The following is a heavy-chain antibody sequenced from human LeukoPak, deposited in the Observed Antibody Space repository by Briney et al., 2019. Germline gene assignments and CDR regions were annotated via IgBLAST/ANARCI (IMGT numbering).Heavy chain of an antibody. CDR3: ARGDNWNYFDY. D-gene: IGHD3-16*01. CDR1: GFTFSSNN. CDR2: ISRSSSTI. V-gene: IGHV3-48*04. J-gene: IGHJ4*02. Sequence: GGSLRLPCAASGFTFSSNNMNWVRQAPGKGLEWVSYISRSSSTIYYADSVKGRFTISRDNAKNSLYLQMNSLRAEDTAVYHCARGDNWNYFDYWGQGTLVTVSS.